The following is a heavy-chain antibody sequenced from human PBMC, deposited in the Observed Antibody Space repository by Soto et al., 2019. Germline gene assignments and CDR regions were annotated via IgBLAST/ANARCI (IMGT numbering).Heavy chain of an antibody. J-gene: IGHJ6*02. CDR2: IYYSGST. V-gene: IGHV4-59*01. CDR1: GGSIRNYY. CDR3: AGSGYYHNSGTDV. Sequence: SETLSLTCTVSGGSIRNYYWSWIRQPPGKGLEWIGYIYYSGSTNYNPSLKSRVTISVDTSKNQFSLKLNSVTAADTAVYYCAGSGYYHNSGTDVWGQGTTVTSP. D-gene: IGHD3-22*01.